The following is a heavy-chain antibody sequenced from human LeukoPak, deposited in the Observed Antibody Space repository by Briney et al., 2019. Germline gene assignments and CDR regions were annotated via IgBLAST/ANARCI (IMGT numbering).Heavy chain of an antibody. V-gene: IGHV4-39*07. D-gene: IGHD3-3*01. Sequence: SETLSLTCTVSGGSISSSSYYWGWIRQPPGKGLEWIGSIYYSGSTYYNPSLKSRVTISVDTSKNQFSLKLSSVTAADTAVYYCARARVVNNWFDPWGQGTLVTVSS. J-gene: IGHJ5*02. CDR3: ARARVVNNWFDP. CDR1: GGSISSSSYY. CDR2: IYYSGST.